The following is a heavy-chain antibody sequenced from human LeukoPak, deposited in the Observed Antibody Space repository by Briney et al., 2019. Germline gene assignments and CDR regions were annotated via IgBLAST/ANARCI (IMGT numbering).Heavy chain of an antibody. V-gene: IGHV3-30*18. CDR1: GFTFSSYG. Sequence: GGSLRLSCAASGFTFSSYGMHWVRQAPGKGLEWVAVISYDGSNKYYADSVKGRFTISRDNSKNTLYLQMNSLRAEDTAVYYCAKGRVGATIPDAFDIWGQGTMVTVSS. D-gene: IGHD1-26*01. CDR2: ISYDGSNK. CDR3: AKGRVGATIPDAFDI. J-gene: IGHJ3*02.